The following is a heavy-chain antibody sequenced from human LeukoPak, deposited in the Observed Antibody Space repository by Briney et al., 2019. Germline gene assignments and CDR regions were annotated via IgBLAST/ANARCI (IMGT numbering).Heavy chain of an antibody. D-gene: IGHD6-6*01. CDR3: ARRRSSSSNWFDP. CDR1: GYSFTSYW. Sequence: GESLKISCKCSGYSFTSYWIGWVRQMPGKGLEWMGIIYPGDSDTRYSPSFQGQVTISADKSISTAYLQWSSLKASDTAMYYCARRRSSSSNWFDPWGQGTLVTVSS. J-gene: IGHJ5*02. CDR2: IYPGDSDT. V-gene: IGHV5-51*01.